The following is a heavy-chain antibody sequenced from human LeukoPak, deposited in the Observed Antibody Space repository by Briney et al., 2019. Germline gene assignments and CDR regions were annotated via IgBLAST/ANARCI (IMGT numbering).Heavy chain of an antibody. CDR1: GGSISSSSYY. D-gene: IGHD1-26*01. CDR3: ARDRVGATTVYYYGMDV. J-gene: IGHJ6*02. V-gene: IGHV4-39*07. CDR2: IYYSGST. Sequence: SETLSLTCTVSGGSISSSSYYWGWIRQPPGKGLEWIGSIYYSGSTYYNPSLKSRVTISVDTSKNQFSLKLSSVTAADTAVYYCARDRVGATTVYYYGMDVWGQGTTVTVSS.